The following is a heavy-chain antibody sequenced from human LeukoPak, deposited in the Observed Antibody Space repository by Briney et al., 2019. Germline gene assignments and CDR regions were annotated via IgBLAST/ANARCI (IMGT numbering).Heavy chain of an antibody. CDR3: ARALYYGDYYFDY. V-gene: IGHV3-11*04. CDR2: ISSSGSTI. D-gene: IGHD4-17*01. J-gene: IGHJ4*02. CDR1: GFTFSDYY. Sequence: GGSLRLSCAASGFTFSDYYMSWIRQAPGKGLEWVSYISSSGSTIYYADSVKGRFTISRDNAKNSLYLQMNSLRAEDTAVYYCARALYYGDYYFDYWGQGTLVTVSS.